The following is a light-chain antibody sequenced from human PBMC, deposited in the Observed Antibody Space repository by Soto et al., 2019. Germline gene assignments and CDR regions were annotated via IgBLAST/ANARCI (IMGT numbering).Light chain of an antibody. CDR2: GVY. CDR1: QSFINSH. Sequence: ENVLTQYPGTRSLSPVERATLSCRASQSFINSHLSWYQQTPGQPPRLLIYGVYSRSTGIPDRFSGSGSGTDFNLTISRLEPEDFVGYFCHEYGSSPQTFGQGTKLEIK. V-gene: IGKV3-20*01. CDR3: HEYGSSPQT. J-gene: IGKJ2*01.